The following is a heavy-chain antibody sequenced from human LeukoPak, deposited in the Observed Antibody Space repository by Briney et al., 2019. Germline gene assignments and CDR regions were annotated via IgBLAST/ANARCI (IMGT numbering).Heavy chain of an antibody. Sequence: GGSLRLSCAASGFTFSSYGMNWVRQAPGKGLEWVSTIRNSGSSTSYADSVKGRFTISRDNSKNALYLQLNSLRADDTALYYCAKQSHDYGGYMDFWGQGTLVTVSS. CDR2: IRNSGSST. J-gene: IGHJ4*02. CDR1: GFTFSSYG. D-gene: IGHD4-17*01. CDR3: AKQSHDYGGYMDF. V-gene: IGHV3-23*01.